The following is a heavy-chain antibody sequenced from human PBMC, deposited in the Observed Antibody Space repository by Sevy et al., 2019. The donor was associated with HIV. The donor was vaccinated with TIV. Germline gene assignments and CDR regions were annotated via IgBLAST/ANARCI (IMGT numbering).Heavy chain of an antibody. CDR3: ARGGLGGFDY. J-gene: IGHJ4*02. V-gene: IGHV3-21*01. CDR1: GFTFSSYS. Sequence: GGSLRLSCAASGFTFSSYSMNWVRQAPGKGLEWVSSISSSSSYIYYAASVKGRFTISRDNAKNSLYLQMNSLRAEDTAVYYCARGGLGGFDYWGQGTLVTVSS. D-gene: IGHD3-16*01. CDR2: ISSSSSYI.